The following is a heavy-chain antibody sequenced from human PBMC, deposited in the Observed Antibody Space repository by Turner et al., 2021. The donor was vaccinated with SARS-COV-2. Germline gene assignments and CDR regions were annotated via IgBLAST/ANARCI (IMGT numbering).Heavy chain of an antibody. Sequence: QVQLLETGGGEVRPGGTFRLSCAAYVSTFSSYAMHWVRQAAGKGLEWVAVISYDGSNKYYSDAGKGRFTISRDNSKNTLYLQMNSLRAEDSAVYYCARDPSITMIDYYFDYWGQGTLVTVSS. CDR2: ISYDGSNK. CDR1: VSTFSSYA. CDR3: ARDPSITMIDYYFDY. V-gene: IGHV3-30-3*01. D-gene: IGHD3-22*01. J-gene: IGHJ4*02.